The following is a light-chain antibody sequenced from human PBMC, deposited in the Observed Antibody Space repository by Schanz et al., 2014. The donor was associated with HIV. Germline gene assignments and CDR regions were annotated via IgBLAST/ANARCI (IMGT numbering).Light chain of an antibody. Sequence: QSALTQPPSASGSPGQSITISCTGTSRDVGTFNYVPWYQQHPGKAPKLMIYDVSKRPSGVPDRFSGSKSGNTASLTISGLQAEDEADYYCSSYTNINAWVFGGGTKLTVL. CDR3: SSYTNINAWV. J-gene: IGLJ3*02. V-gene: IGLV2-8*01. CDR1: SRDVGTFNY. CDR2: DVS.